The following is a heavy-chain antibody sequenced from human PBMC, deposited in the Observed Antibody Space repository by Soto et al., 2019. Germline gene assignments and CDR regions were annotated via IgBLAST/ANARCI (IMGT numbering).Heavy chain of an antibody. CDR2: IYYSGST. CDR1: GGSGSSGSYY. J-gene: IGHJ5*02. V-gene: IGHV4-61*01. CDR3: AREERGYSGYAPGWFDP. Sequence: PSETLSLTCSVSGGSGSSGSYYWSWIRQPPGKGLEWIGYIYYSGSTNYNPSLKSRVTISVDTSKNQFSLKLSSVTAADTAVYYCAREERGYSGYAPGWFDPWGQGTLVTAPQ. D-gene: IGHD5-12*01.